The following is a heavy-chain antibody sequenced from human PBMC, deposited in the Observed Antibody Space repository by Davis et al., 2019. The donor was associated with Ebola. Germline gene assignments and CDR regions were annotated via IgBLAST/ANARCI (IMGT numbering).Heavy chain of an antibody. D-gene: IGHD3-16*01. J-gene: IGHJ4*02. Sequence: PGGSLRLSCAASGFTFSTHWMHWVRQAPGKGLDWVSRISSNGGTTYYADSVRGRFTISRDNSRNTLYLQMNSLRAEDTAVYYCAGAWDWGQGTLVTVSS. CDR2: ISSNGGTT. V-gene: IGHV3-23*01. CDR3: AGAWD. CDR1: GFTFSTHW.